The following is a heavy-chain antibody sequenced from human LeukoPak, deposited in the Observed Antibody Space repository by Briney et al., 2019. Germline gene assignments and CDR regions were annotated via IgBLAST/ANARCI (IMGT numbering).Heavy chain of an antibody. CDR2: ISIRGSTI. Sequence: PGGSLRLSCAASGFTFSSYEMNWVRQAPGKGLEWVSYISIRGSTIYYTDSVKGRFTISRDNSINSLYLQMSSLRVEDTALYYCAKDNGGCGYNYGVFDRWGEGRLVAVSS. CDR3: AKDNGGCGYNYGVFDR. J-gene: IGHJ5*02. D-gene: IGHD5-18*01. CDR1: GFTFSSYE. V-gene: IGHV3-48*03.